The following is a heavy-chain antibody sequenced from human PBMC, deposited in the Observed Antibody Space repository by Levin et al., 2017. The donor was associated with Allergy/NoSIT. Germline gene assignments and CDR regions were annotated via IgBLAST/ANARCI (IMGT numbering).Heavy chain of an antibody. V-gene: IGHV1-8*01. CDR1: GYTFTSYD. Sequence: GESLKISCKASGYTFTSYDINWVRQATGQGLEWIGWMNPNSGNAGYAQKFQGRVTMTRNTAISTAYMELSSLRSEDTAVYYCARARGYSYGYSDYWGQGTLVTVSS. CDR2: MNPNSGNA. D-gene: IGHD5-18*01. CDR3: ARARGYSYGYSDY. J-gene: IGHJ4*02.